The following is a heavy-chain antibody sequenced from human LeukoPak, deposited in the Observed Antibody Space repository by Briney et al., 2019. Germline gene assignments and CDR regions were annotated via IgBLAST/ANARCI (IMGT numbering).Heavy chain of an antibody. CDR3: ASGAYSGYDSYYYYYYMDV. V-gene: IGHV4-59*12. CDR2: IHYSGST. CDR1: GGSISSYY. J-gene: IGHJ6*03. Sequence: SETLSLTCTVSGGSISSYYWSWIRQPPGKGLELIGYIHYSGSTYYNPSLKSQVTISVDMSKNQFSLKLTSVTAADTAVYYCASGAYSGYDSYYYYYYMDVWGEGTTVTVSS. D-gene: IGHD5-12*01.